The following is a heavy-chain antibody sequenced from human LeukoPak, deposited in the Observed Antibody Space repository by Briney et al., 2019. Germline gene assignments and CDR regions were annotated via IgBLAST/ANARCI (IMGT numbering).Heavy chain of an antibody. D-gene: IGHD1/OR15-1a*01. CDR2: INPNSGGT. J-gene: IGHJ6*02. CDR3: ARDATGTRPITFDMDV. Sequence: ASVKVSCKASGYIFTGYYMHWVRQAPGQGLEWMGWINPNSGGTNYAQKFQGWATMTRDTSISTAYMELSRLRSDDTAVYYCARDATGTRPITFDMDVWGQGTTVTVSS. CDR1: GYIFTGYY. V-gene: IGHV1-2*04.